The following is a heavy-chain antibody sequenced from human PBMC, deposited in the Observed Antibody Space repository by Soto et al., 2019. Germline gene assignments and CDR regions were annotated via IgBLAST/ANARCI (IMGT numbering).Heavy chain of an antibody. CDR1: GFSRSTSGVA. CDR2: IYWDDDK. D-gene: IGHD3-10*01. CDR3: AHLWFGEAGDAFDI. V-gene: IGHV2-5*02. J-gene: IGHJ3*02. Sequence: QITLKESGPTLVKPTQPLTLTCTFSGFSRSTSGVAVAWIRQPPGKALQWLALIYWDDDKRYSPSLKIRLTITKDTSKNQVVLTMTSMDPVDTATYCCAHLWFGEAGDAFDIWGQGTMVTVSS.